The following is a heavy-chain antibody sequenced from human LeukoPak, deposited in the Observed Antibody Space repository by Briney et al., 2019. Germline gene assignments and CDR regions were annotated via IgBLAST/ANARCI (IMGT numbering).Heavy chain of an antibody. CDR2: VYYSGST. CDR3: ARVRGSGWYEFEY. Sequence: SETLSLTCTVSGGSISSGDYYWSWIRQPPGKGLEWIGSVYYSGSTYYNPSLKSRVTMSVDTSKNQFFLKLTSVTAADTAVYHCARVRGSGWYEFEYWGQGTRVTVSS. V-gene: IGHV4-61*08. CDR1: GGSISSGDYY. D-gene: IGHD6-19*01. J-gene: IGHJ4*02.